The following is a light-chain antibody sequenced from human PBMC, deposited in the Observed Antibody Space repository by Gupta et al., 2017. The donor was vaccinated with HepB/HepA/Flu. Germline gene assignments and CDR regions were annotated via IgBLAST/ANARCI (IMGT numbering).Light chain of an antibody. CDR3: QQYYSYPPT. Sequence: AIRMTKSPSSFSDSTGDRVTITCRASQGISSYLAWYQQKPGKAPKLLIYAASTLQSGVPSRFSGSGSGTDFTLTISCLQSEDFATYYCQQYYSYPPTFGGGTKVEIK. CDR2: AAS. CDR1: QGISSY. V-gene: IGKV1-8*01. J-gene: IGKJ4*01.